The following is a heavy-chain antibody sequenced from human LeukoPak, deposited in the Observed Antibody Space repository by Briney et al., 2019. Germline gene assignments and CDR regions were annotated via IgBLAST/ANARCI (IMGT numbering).Heavy chain of an antibody. D-gene: IGHD3-10*01. CDR3: ARAYYGLINWFDP. V-gene: IGHV1-3*01. CDR2: ISAGNGNT. CDR1: GYTFTSYA. Sequence: GASVKVSCKASGYTFTSYAMHWVRQAPGQRLEWMGWISAGNGNTKYSQKFQGRVTITRDTSASTAYMELSSLRSEDTAVYYCARAYYGLINWFDPWGQGTLVTVSS. J-gene: IGHJ5*02.